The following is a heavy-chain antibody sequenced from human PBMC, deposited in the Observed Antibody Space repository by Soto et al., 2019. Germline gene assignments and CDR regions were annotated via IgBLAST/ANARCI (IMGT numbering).Heavy chain of an antibody. CDR3: GIPREYCSRGSCAFGY. D-gene: IGHD2-15*01. CDR2: IDPNSGGT. Sequence: QVQLVQSGAEVKKPGASGKLSCKASGYTFTVYYMHWVRHAPGQGLEWMGWIDPNSGGTTYAQKFQGWVTMTRDTSISTDDMERSRLRSDDAVVYYWGIPREYCSRGSCAFGYWGQGTLVNVSS. CDR1: GYTFTVYY. J-gene: IGHJ4*02. V-gene: IGHV1-2*04.